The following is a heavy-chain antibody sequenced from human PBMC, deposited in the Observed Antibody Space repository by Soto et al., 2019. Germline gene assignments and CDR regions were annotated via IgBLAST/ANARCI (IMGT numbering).Heavy chain of an antibody. J-gene: IGHJ5*02. D-gene: IGHD2-15*01. CDR3: ARDKYCSGGSCRKNWFDP. Sequence: PSETLSLTCSVSGGSIYRGDYYWSWIRQAPGKGLEWLAYIYDDGSANYNPSLKSRATISLDMSKNQFSLKLTSVTAADTAVYYCARDKYCSGGSCRKNWFDPWGQGTLVTVSS. CDR2: IYDDGSA. V-gene: IGHV4-61*08. CDR1: GGSIYRGDYY.